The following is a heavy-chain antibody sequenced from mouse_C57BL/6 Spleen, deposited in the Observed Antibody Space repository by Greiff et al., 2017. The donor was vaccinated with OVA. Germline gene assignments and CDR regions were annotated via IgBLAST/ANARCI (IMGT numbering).Heavy chain of an antibody. CDR3: ARGAYYSNYDAMDY. CDR2: IHPNSGST. CDR1: DYTFTSYW. Sequence: QVQLQQPGAELVRPGSSVKLSCKASDYTFTSYWMHWVKQRPGQGLEWIGMIHPNSGSTNYNEKFKSKATLTVDKSSSTAYMQLSSLTSEDSAVYYCARGAYYSNYDAMDYWGQGTSVTVSS. V-gene: IGHV1-64*01. J-gene: IGHJ4*01. D-gene: IGHD2-5*01.